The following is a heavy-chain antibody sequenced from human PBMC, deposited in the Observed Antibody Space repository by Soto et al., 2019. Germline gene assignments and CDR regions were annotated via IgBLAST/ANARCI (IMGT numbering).Heavy chain of an antibody. CDR3: ARQGAARPNYYYYYYMDV. CDR1: GYSFTSYW. V-gene: IGHV5-51*01. D-gene: IGHD6-6*01. Sequence: PGESLKISCKGSGYSFTSYWIGWVRQMPGKGLEWMGIIYPGDSDTRYSPSFQGQVTISADKSISTAYLQWSSLKASDTAMYYCARQGAARPNYYYYYYMDVWGKGTTVTVSS. CDR2: IYPGDSDT. J-gene: IGHJ6*03.